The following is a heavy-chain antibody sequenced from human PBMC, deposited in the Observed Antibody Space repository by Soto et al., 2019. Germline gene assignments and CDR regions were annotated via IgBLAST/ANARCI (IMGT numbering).Heavy chain of an antibody. Sequence: QGQLVQSGAEVNKPGSSVNVSCKASGGSFRTYAINWVRQASGQGLEWLGGIIPMLAAPTYAQKFQGRLTITEYESTTTVYMELSSLTSEDTAVYYCALGSPPSPSVIWFFDLWCRGPLVTVSS. CDR3: ALGSPPSPSVIWFFDL. V-gene: IGHV1-69*01. J-gene: IGHJ2*01. CDR2: IIPMLAAP. D-gene: IGHD2-15*01. CDR1: GGSFRTYA.